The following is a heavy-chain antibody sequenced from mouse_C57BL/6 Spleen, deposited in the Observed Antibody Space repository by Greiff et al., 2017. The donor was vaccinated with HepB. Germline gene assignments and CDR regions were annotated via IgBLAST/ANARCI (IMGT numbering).Heavy chain of an antibody. D-gene: IGHD1-1*01. J-gene: IGHJ2*01. CDR3: ASPLFITTEDYFDY. CDR2: ISYDGSN. CDR1: GYSITSGYY. V-gene: IGHV3-6*01. Sequence: EVKLQESGPGLVKPSQSLSLTCSVTGYSITSGYYWNWIRQFPGNKLEWMGYISYDGSNNYNPSLKNRISITRDTSKNQFFLKLNSVTTEDTATYYCASPLFITTEDYFDYWGQGTTLTVSS.